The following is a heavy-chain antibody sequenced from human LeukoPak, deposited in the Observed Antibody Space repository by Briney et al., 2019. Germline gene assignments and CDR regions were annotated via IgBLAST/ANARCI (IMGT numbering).Heavy chain of an antibody. D-gene: IGHD2-2*01. Sequence: GGSLRLSCEVSGFTFSNAWMTWVCQAPGKGLEWVGRVKSKTDGGTTDYAAPVKGRFTISRDDSNDTLYLQMNSLKTEDTAVYFCTTDRAMPNWGQGTLVTVSS. CDR3: TTDRAMPN. CDR2: VKSKTDGGTT. CDR1: GFTFSNAW. J-gene: IGHJ4*02. V-gene: IGHV3-15*01.